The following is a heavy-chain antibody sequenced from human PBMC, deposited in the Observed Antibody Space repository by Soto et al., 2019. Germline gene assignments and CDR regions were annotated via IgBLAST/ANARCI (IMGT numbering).Heavy chain of an antibody. J-gene: IGHJ6*02. CDR2: IYHSGTI. D-gene: IGHD3-3*01. Sequence: QLQLQESGSGLVKPSQTLSLTCAVSGGSISSGDYSWSWIRQTPGKGLEWIGYIYHSGTIYYNPSLKSRVTISVDRSKNQFSLNLSSVTAADTAVYYCARWGGYYYHGMDVWGQGTTVTVSS. V-gene: IGHV4-30-2*01. CDR1: GGSISSGDYS. CDR3: ARWGGYYYHGMDV.